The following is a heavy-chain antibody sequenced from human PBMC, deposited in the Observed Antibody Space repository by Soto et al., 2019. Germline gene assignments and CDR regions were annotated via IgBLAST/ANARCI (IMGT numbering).Heavy chain of an antibody. J-gene: IGHJ4*02. CDR3: ARYFRGVISPFDY. Sequence: SSETLSLTCAVYGGSFSGYYWSWIRQPPGKGLEWIGYIYHSGSTNYNPSLKSRVTISVDTSKNQFSLKLSSVTAADTAVYYCARYFRGVISPFDYWGQGTLVTVSS. CDR1: GGSFSGYY. CDR2: IYHSGST. V-gene: IGHV4-59*08. D-gene: IGHD3-10*01.